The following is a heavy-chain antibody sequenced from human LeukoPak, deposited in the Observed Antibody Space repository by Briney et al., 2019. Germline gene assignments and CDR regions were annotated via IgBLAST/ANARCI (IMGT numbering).Heavy chain of an antibody. D-gene: IGHD3-22*01. Sequence: GGSLRLSCAASGFSFSSYWMSWVRQAPGKGLVWVSRINSDGSSTSYADSVKGRFTISRDNAKNTLYLQMNSLRAEDTAVYYCARTGYYYDSSGYFSEVYYYYMDVWGKGTTVTVSS. CDR1: GFSFSSYW. CDR3: ARTGYYYDSSGYFSEVYYYYMDV. V-gene: IGHV3-74*01. CDR2: INSDGSST. J-gene: IGHJ6*03.